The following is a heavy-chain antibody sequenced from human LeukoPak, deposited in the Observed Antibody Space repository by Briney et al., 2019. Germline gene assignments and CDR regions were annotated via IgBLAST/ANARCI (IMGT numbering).Heavy chain of an antibody. Sequence: GRTLSLSCAASGFTFSIYCMYWVRHAPGRGLVWVSQKTRDGDITNNANSGKGRFPIARDNAKNTLFLQMSSLRAEDTAVYYCGGSGDFWSGSGVAYWGQGTLVTVSS. V-gene: IGHV3-74*01. CDR1: GFTFSIYC. D-gene: IGHD3-3*01. CDR3: GGSGDFWSGSGVAY. J-gene: IGHJ4*02. CDR2: KTRDGDIT.